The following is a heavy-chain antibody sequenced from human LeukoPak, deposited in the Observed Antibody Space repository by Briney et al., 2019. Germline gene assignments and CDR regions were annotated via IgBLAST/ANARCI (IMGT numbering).Heavy chain of an antibody. CDR1: GYTFTSNY. Sequence: ASVKVSCKSFGYTFTSNYMHWVRQAPGQGPEWMGVISPSGASTTYAQTLQGRVTLTRDMSTSTDYLELSSLRSDDTAVYYCARGPGGRSGYYPLEDYYYYYYMDVWGKGTTVTVSS. D-gene: IGHD3-22*01. V-gene: IGHV1-46*01. CDR3: ARGPGGRSGYYPLEDYYYYYYMDV. CDR2: ISPSGAST. J-gene: IGHJ6*03.